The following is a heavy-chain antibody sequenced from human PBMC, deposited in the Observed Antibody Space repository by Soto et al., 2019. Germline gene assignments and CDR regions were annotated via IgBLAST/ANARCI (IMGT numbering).Heavy chain of an antibody. Sequence: QVHLVQSGVEEKKPGASVTVSCKASGYSFSTYGISWVRQAPGQGLEWMGWISGLNGNTNYAQNLQGRVTMTTDTSTSTAYMELRSLGFDDTAMYYCARDLFGEDGAGYFDYWGQGTLVTVSS. J-gene: IGHJ4*02. CDR2: ISGLNGNT. V-gene: IGHV1-18*01. D-gene: IGHD3-10*01. CDR3: ARDLFGEDGAGYFDY. CDR1: GYSFSTYG.